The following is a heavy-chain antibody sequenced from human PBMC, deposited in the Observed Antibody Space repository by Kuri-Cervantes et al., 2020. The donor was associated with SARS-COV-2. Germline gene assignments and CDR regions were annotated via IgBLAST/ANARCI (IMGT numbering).Heavy chain of an antibody. Sequence: SETLSLTCTVSGYSISSGYYWGWIRQPPGKGLEWIGSIYHSGSTYYNPSLKSQVTISVDTSKNQFSLKLSSVTAADTAVYYCARQGGIVVVPAALWGQGTLVTVSS. CDR2: IYHSGST. CDR1: GYSISSGYY. V-gene: IGHV4-38-2*02. J-gene: IGHJ4*02. D-gene: IGHD2-2*01. CDR3: ARQGGIVVVPAAL.